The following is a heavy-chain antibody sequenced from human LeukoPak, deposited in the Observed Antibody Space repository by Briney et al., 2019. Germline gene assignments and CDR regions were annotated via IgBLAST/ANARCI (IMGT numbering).Heavy chain of an antibody. CDR2: ISSSGSTI. Sequence: GGSLRLSCAASGFTFSRDWMHWVRQAPGKGLEWVSYISSSGSTIYYADSVKGRFTISRDNAKNSLYLQMNSLRAEDTAVYYCAGGAYYYGTREDYWGQGTLVTVSS. CDR3: AGGAYYYGTREDY. CDR1: GFTFSRDW. D-gene: IGHD3-10*01. J-gene: IGHJ4*02. V-gene: IGHV3-11*01.